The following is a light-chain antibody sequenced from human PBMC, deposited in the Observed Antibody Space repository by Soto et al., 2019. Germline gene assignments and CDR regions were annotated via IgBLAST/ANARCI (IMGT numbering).Light chain of an antibody. CDR2: DDS. Sequence: DIQMTQSPSTLSASVGDRVTITCRASQYIGRWLAWYQQKPEKAPKLLIHDDSRLQGGVPSRFSGSGYGTEFTLTISSRQPDDFATYYCQQYNVYSRTFGQGTKVEIK. CDR3: QQYNVYSRT. V-gene: IGKV1-5*01. J-gene: IGKJ1*01. CDR1: QYIGRW.